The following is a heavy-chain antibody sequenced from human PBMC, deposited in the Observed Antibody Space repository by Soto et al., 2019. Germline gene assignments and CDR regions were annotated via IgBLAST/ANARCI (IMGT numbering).Heavy chain of an antibody. V-gene: IGHV3-11*01. CDR1: GFNFRDYY. CDR2: ISSSGSTI. J-gene: IGHJ4*02. Sequence: GGSQILSCAASGFNFRDYYMSWIRQAPGKGLEWVSYISSSGSTIYYADSVKGRFTISRDNAKNSLYLQMNSLRAEDTAVYYCASSRLRFLEWLPQYFDYWGQGTLVTVSS. D-gene: IGHD3-3*01. CDR3: ASSRLRFLEWLPQYFDY.